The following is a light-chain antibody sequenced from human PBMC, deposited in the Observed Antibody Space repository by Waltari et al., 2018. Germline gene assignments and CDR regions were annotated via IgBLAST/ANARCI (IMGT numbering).Light chain of an antibody. CDR1: QSVLYSSNNKNY. CDR3: QQYYSTPGT. CDR2: WAS. V-gene: IGKV4-1*01. J-gene: IGKJ5*01. Sequence: DIVMTQSPDYTAVSLGERATFTCKSSQSVLYSSNNKNYLAWYQQKPGQPPKLLIYWASTRESGVPDRFSGSGSGTDFTLTISSLQAEDVAVYYCQQYYSTPGTFGQGTRLEIK.